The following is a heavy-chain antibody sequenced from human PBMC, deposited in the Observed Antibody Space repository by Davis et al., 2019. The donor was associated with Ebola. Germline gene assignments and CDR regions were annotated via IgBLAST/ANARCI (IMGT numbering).Heavy chain of an antibody. J-gene: IGHJ4*02. D-gene: IGHD6-13*01. CDR2: INHSGSS. V-gene: IGHV4-34*01. Sequence: MPSETLSLTCAVYGGSFKSYYWNWIRQPPGKGLEWIGEINHSGSSKYNPSLKSRVTMSADTSKNQFSLKLSSVTAADTAVYYCARGYSPQWSDYWGQGTLVTVSS. CDR3: ARGYSPQWSDY. CDR1: GGSFKSYY.